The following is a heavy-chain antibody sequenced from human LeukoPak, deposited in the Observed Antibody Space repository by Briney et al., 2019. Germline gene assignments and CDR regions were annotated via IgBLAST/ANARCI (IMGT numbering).Heavy chain of an antibody. CDR3: ARRSEFDNTHYHYFDY. CDR1: GGSIDSRSYY. D-gene: IGHD2-15*01. Sequence: SETLSLTCTVSGGSIDSRSYYWDWIRQAPGKGLEWIGTIYHSGSTEYNSSLKSRVAIFVDTSKNQFSLILHSVAAADTAVYYCARRSEFDNTHYHYFDYWGQGALVTVSS. CDR2: IYHSGST. J-gene: IGHJ4*02. V-gene: IGHV4-39*01.